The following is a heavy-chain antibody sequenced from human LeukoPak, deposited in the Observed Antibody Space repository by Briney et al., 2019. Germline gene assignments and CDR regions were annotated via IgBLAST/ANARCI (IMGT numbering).Heavy chain of an antibody. J-gene: IGHJ4*02. CDR2: ISGSGGST. CDR1: GFTFSSYA. V-gene: IGHV3-23*01. D-gene: IGHD1-7*01. Sequence: PGGSLRLSCAASGFTFSSYAMSWVRQAPGKGLEWVSAISGSGGSTYYADSVKGRFTISRDNAKNSLYLQMNSLRAEDTAVYYCARSLELNYFDYWGQGTLVTVSS. CDR3: ARSLELNYFDY.